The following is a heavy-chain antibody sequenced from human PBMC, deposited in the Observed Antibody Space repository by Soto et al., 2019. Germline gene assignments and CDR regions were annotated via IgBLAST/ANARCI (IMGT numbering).Heavy chain of an antibody. CDR2: IYWDDDK. CDR1: GFSLSTSGVG. CDR3: VHRRIAANRNWFDP. D-gene: IGHD6-13*01. J-gene: IGHJ5*02. V-gene: IGHV2-5*02. Sequence: ITLKESGPTLVKPTQTLTLTCTFSGFSLSTSGVGVAWIRQPPGKALEWLALIYWDDDKRYSPSLKSRLTITKDTSKNQVVLTMTNMDPVDTATYYCVHRRIAANRNWFDPWGLGTLVTVSS.